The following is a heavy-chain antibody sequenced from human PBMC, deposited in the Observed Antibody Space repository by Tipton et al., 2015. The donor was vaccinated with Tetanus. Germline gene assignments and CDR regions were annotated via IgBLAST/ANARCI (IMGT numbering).Heavy chain of an antibody. D-gene: IGHD4-17*01. CDR3: ARLYRPRRYYGDFTDY. V-gene: IGHV4-30-4*01. J-gene: IGHJ4*02. CDR1: GGSISSADYY. CDR2: VSDSGST. Sequence: TLSLTCTVSGGSISSADYYWSWIRQPPGKGLEWIGYVSDSGSTYSNPPLRSRIIISVDTSKNQFSLILSSVTAADTAVYFCARLYRPRRYYGDFTDYWGQGTLVTVSS.